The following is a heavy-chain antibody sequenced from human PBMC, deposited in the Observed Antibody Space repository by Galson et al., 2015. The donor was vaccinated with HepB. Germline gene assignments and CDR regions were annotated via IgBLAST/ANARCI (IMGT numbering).Heavy chain of an antibody. CDR3: ATDLGRSGYYPLNCYYYTMDV. CDR1: GYTLTELS. J-gene: IGHJ6*02. D-gene: IGHD3-22*01. Sequence: SVKVSCKVSGYTLTELSMHWARQAPGKGLEWMGGFDPEDGETIYAQKFQGRVTMTEDTSTDTAYMELSSLRSEDTAVYYCATDLGRSGYYPLNCYYYTMDVWGQGTTVTVSS. CDR2: FDPEDGET. V-gene: IGHV1-24*01.